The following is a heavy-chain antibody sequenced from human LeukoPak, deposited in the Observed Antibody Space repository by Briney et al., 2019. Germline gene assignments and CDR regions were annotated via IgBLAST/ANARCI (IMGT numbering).Heavy chain of an antibody. CDR2: ISSGVDGGGDYM. CDR3: ASCAVGVSPY. CDR1: GFTFGDYA. D-gene: IGHD3-10*01. J-gene: IGHJ4*02. Sequence: GGSPRLSCTASGFTFGDYAMNWVRQAPGKGLEWVSSISSGVDGGGDYMYYADSVKGRFSISRDNAKNSLYLQMNSLRADDTAVYYCASCAVGVSPYWGQGTLVTVSS. V-gene: IGHV3-21*01.